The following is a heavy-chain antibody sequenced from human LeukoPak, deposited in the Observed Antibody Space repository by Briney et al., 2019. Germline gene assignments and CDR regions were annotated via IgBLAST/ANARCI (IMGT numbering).Heavy chain of an antibody. J-gene: IGHJ6*04. D-gene: IGHD4-17*01. CDR3: AKEGLQTVTHGHYYYYYYGMDV. V-gene: IGHV3-23*01. CDR1: GFTFSSYA. Sequence: PGGSLRLSCAASGFTFSSYAMSWVRQAPGKGLEWVSAISGSGGGTYYADSVKGRFTISRDNSKNTLYLQMNSLRAEDTAVYYCAKEGLQTVTHGHYYYYYYGMDVWGKGATVTVSS. CDR2: ISGSGGGT.